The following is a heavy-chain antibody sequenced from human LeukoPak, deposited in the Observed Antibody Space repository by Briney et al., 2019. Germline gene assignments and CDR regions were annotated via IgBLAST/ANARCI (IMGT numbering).Heavy chain of an antibody. CDR3: VRDFCRTRLERPFDY. CDR1: GFTFSTYW. Sequence: GGSLRLSCAASGFTFSTYWMPWVRQAPGKGLEGVANIKQDGRDKYYVDSVKGRFTISKDNAKNSLYLQMNSLRGEDTAVYYCVRDFCRTRLERPFDYRGQAALATVSS. D-gene: IGHD1-1*01. V-gene: IGHV3-7*01. J-gene: IGHJ4*02. CDR2: IKQDGRDK.